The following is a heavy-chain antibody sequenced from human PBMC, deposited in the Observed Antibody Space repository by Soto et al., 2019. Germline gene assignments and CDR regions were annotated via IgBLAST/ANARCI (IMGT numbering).Heavy chain of an antibody. V-gene: IGHV1-46*01. CDR3: AREMYTTRGSPFDY. Sequence: QVQLVQSGAEVKKPGASVKVSCKASGYPFTSYYVHWVRQAPGQGLEWMGFINPSSGSTSYAQKFQGRVTMTRDKSTSTVYMEVSSLRSEDTAGYYCAREMYTTRGSPFDYWGQRTLVTVSS. J-gene: IGHJ4*02. D-gene: IGHD3-16*01. CDR2: INPSSGST. CDR1: GYPFTSYY.